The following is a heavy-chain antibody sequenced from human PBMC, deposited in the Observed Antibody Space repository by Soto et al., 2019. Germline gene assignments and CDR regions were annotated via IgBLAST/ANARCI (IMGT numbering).Heavy chain of an antibody. Sequence: QVQLQQWGAGLLKPSETLSLTCAVYGGSFSGYYWSWIRQPPGKGLEWIGEINHSGSTNYNPSLKSRVTISVDTSKNQCSLKLSSVTAADTAVYYCARGRDYGDYEDWYFDLWGRGTLVTVSS. CDR3: ARGRDYGDYEDWYFDL. CDR2: INHSGST. D-gene: IGHD4-17*01. V-gene: IGHV4-34*01. J-gene: IGHJ2*01. CDR1: GGSFSGYY.